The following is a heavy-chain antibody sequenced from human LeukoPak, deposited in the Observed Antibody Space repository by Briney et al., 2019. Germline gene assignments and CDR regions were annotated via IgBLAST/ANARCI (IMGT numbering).Heavy chain of an antibody. CDR2: INPNDGDT. Sequence: EASVKVSCKASGYTFTDYYMHWVRQAPGQGFEWMGWINPNDGDTNYAQKFQGRVTMTRDTSISTAHMEVSRLRSGDTAVYYCARANFPYCSSSTCLFDYWGQGTLVTVSS. CDR1: GYTFTDYY. V-gene: IGHV1-2*02. J-gene: IGHJ4*02. D-gene: IGHD2-2*01. CDR3: ARANFPYCSSSTCLFDY.